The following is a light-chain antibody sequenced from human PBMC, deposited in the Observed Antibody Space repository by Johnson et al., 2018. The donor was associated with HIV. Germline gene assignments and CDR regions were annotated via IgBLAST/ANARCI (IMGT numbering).Light chain of an antibody. CDR3: GTWDSSLSAGPLYV. CDR1: SSNIGNSY. CDR2: DNN. J-gene: IGLJ1*01. V-gene: IGLV1-51*01. Sequence: QSVLTQPPSVSAAPGQKVTISCSGSSSNIGNSYVSWYQQLPGTAPKLLIYDNNKRPSEIPDRFSGSKSGTSATLGITGLQTGDEADYYCGTWDSSLSAGPLYVFGTGTKVTVL.